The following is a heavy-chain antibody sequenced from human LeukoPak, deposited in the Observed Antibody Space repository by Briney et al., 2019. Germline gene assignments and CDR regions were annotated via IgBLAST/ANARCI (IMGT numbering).Heavy chain of an antibody. Sequence: GGSLRLSCAASGFTFSSYAMSWVRQAPGKGLEWVSAISGSGGSTYYADSVKGRFTISRDNSKNTLYLQMNSLRAEDTAVYYCAISRIAAAGTRGRYYFDYWGQGTLVTVSS. V-gene: IGHV3-23*01. CDR3: AISRIAAAGTRGRYYFDY. CDR1: GFTFSSYA. D-gene: IGHD6-13*01. J-gene: IGHJ4*02. CDR2: ISGSGGST.